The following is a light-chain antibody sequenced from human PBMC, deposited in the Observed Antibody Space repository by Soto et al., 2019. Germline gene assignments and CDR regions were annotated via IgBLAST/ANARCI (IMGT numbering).Light chain of an antibody. CDR1: SSDVGSYNR. V-gene: IGLV2-18*02. CDR3: SSYTSSSTFVV. J-gene: IGLJ2*01. Sequence: QLVLTQPPSVSGSPGQSVTISCTGTSSDVGSYNRVSWYQQPPGTAPKLMIYEVSNRPSGVPDRFSGSKSGNTASLTISGLQAEDEADYYCSSYTSSSTFVVFGGGTKVTVL. CDR2: EVS.